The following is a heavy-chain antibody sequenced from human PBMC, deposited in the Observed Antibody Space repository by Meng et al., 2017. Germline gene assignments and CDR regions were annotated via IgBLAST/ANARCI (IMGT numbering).Heavy chain of an antibody. CDR2: IYHSGST. CDR1: GGSISSSNW. D-gene: IGHD6-13*01. V-gene: IGHV4-4*02. J-gene: IGHJ3*02. CDR3: ARDSYSSSWYRGNAFDI. Sequence: SETLSLTCAVSGGSISSSNWWSWVRQPPGKGLEWIGEIYHSGSTNYNPSLKSRVTISVDKSKNQFSLKLSSVTAADTAVYYCARDSYSSSWYRGNAFDIWGQGTMVTVSS.